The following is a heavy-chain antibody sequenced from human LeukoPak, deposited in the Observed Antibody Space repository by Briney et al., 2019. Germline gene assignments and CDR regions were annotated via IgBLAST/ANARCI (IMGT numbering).Heavy chain of an antibody. CDR1: GYTFTSYY. J-gene: IGHJ3*02. CDR3: AREPSCSGGSCYSVEGDAFDI. V-gene: IGHV1-46*01. CDR2: INPSGGST. Sequence: ASVKVSCKASGYTFTSYYMHWVRQAPGQGLEWMGIINPSGGSTSYAQKFQGRVTMTRDTSTSTVYMELSSLRSEDTAVYYCAREPSCSGGSCYSVEGDAFDIWGQGTMVTVSS. D-gene: IGHD2-15*01.